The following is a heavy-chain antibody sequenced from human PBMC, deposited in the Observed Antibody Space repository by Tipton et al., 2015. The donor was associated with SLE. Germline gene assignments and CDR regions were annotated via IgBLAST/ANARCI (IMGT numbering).Heavy chain of an antibody. CDR1: GYTFTGYY. Sequence: QLVQSGPEVKKPGASVKVPCKASGYTFTGYYMHWVRQAPGQGLEWMGWMNPNSGNTGYAQKFQGRVTMTRNTSISTAYMELSSLRSEDTAVYYCARGVGIAAAGPVDVWGKGTTVTVSS. CDR3: ARGVGIAAAGPVDV. J-gene: IGHJ6*04. D-gene: IGHD6-13*01. V-gene: IGHV1-8*02. CDR2: MNPNSGNT.